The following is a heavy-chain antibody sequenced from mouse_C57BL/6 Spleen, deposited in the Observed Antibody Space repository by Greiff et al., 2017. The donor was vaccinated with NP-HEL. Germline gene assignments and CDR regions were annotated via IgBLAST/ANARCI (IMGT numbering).Heavy chain of an antibody. Sequence: EVQGVESGGGLVKPGGSLKLSCAASGFTFSDYGMHWVRQAAEKGLEWVAYISSGSSTIYYADTVKGRFTISRDNAKNTLFLQMTSLRSEDTAMYYCARDYGSSYEWYFDVWGTGTTVTVSS. CDR2: ISSGSSTI. D-gene: IGHD1-1*01. CDR3: ARDYGSSYEWYFDV. CDR1: GFTFSDYG. V-gene: IGHV5-17*01. J-gene: IGHJ1*03.